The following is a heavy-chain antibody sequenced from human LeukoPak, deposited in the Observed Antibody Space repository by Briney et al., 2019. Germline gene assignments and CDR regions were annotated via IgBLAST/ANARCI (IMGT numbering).Heavy chain of an antibody. CDR2: INHSGST. D-gene: IGHD4-11*01. Sequence: SETLSLTCAVYGGSVSGYYWSWIRQPPGKGLEWIGEINHSGSTNYNPSLKSRVTISVDTSKNQFSLKLSSVTAADTAVYYCARGTGNSVTTMGDYYYGMDVWGQGTTVTVSS. CDR3: ARGTGNSVTTMGDYYYGMDV. CDR1: GGSVSGYY. V-gene: IGHV4-34*01. J-gene: IGHJ6*02.